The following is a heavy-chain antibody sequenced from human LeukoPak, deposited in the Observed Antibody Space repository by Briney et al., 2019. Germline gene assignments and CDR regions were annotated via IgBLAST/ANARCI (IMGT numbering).Heavy chain of an antibody. CDR2: ISACNGNT. CDR3: ARASITIFGVYYGMDV. CDR1: GYTFTSYG. V-gene: IGHV1-18*01. D-gene: IGHD3-3*01. Sequence: ASVKVSCKASGYTFTSYGISWVRQAPGQGLEWMGWISACNGNTNYAQKLQGRVTMTTDTSTSTAYMELRSLRSDDTAVYYCARASITIFGVYYGMDVWGQGTAVTVSS. J-gene: IGHJ6*02.